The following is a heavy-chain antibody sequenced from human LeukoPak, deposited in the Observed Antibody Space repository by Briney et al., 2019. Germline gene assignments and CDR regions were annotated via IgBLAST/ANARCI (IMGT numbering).Heavy chain of an antibody. Sequence: SETLSLTCTVSGGSISNYYWNWIRQPAGKDLEWIGRIYTSGSTNYNPSLKSRVTMSVDTSKNQVALKLSPVTAADTAVYYCARSYYGSGSYNFDYWGQGTLVTVSS. V-gene: IGHV4-4*07. CDR1: GGSISNYY. CDR3: ARSYYGSGSYNFDY. CDR2: IYTSGST. J-gene: IGHJ4*02. D-gene: IGHD3-10*01.